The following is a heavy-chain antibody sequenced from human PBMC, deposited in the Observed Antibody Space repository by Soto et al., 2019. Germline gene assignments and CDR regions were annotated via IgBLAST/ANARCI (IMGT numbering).Heavy chain of an antibody. CDR2: IWYDGSNK. Sequence: HGGCLRLSGAASEFTFSSYCMNRVRQDPGKGLEWVAVIWYDGSNKYYADSVKGRFTISRDNSKNTLYLQMNSLRAEDTAVYYCARDGGLLWPTPFDYWGQGTLVTVSS. CDR1: EFTFSSYC. V-gene: IGHV3-33*01. CDR3: ARDGGLLWPTPFDY. J-gene: IGHJ4*02. D-gene: IGHD3-10*01.